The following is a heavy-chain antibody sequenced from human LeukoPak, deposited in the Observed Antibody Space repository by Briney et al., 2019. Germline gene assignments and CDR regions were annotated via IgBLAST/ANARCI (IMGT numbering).Heavy chain of an antibody. V-gene: IGHV3-23*01. CDR1: RFTFSNKA. D-gene: IGHD4-17*01. CDR2: KRNSGSTS. CDR3: ATLGVNTVTLPSDVY. J-gene: IGHJ4*02. Sequence: GLSMRLSCATNRFTFSNKATSCIRQPERKGMEWIGSKRNSGSTSYYADSVEGRFTISSDSSKDTLYLEMNKLRAEDTGVYYCATLGVNTVTLPSDVYWGQGTLVTVSS.